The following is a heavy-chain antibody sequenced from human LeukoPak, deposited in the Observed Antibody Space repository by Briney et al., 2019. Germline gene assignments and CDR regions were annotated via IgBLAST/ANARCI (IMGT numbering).Heavy chain of an antibody. CDR2: INPNSGGT. J-gene: IGHJ4*02. V-gene: IGHV1-2*04. CDR3: ARGTKLGYCSGGSCYYFDY. Sequence: ASVKVSCKASGYTFTGYYMHWVRRAPGQGLEWMGWINPNSGGTNYAQKFQGWVTMTRDTSISTAYMELSRLRSDDTAVYYCARGTKLGYCSGGSCYYFDYWGQGTLVTVSS. D-gene: IGHD2-15*01. CDR1: GYTFTGYY.